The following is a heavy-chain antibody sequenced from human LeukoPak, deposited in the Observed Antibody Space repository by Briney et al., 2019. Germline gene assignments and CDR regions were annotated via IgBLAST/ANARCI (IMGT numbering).Heavy chain of an antibody. CDR1: GGSISSYY. D-gene: IGHD2-2*02. J-gene: IGHJ6*02. CDR3: ARHLLGGCDNFRYYYGMDV. V-gene: IGHV4-59*08. CDR2: IYYSGST. Sequence: SETLSLTCTVSGGSISSYYWSWVRQPPGKGLEWIGYIYYSGSTNYNPSLKSRVTISVDTSKNQFSLKLSSVTAADTAVYYCARHLLGGCDNFRYYYGMDVWGQGTTVTVSS.